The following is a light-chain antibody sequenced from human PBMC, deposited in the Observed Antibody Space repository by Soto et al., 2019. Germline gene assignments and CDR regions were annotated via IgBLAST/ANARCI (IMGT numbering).Light chain of an antibody. J-gene: IGKJ1*01. CDR1: QSITGW. CDR2: KAS. CDR3: QQYNPYSPWT. Sequence: DIQMTQSPPTLSASVGDRVTISCRASQSITGWLAWFQQKPGKAPKLLISKASKLESGVPSRFSGGGSGTDFTLTISGLQPDDFATYYCQQYNPYSPWTFGQGTKVDIK. V-gene: IGKV1-5*03.